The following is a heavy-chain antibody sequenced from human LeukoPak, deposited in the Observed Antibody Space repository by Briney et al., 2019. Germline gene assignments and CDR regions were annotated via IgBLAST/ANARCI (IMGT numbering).Heavy chain of an antibody. V-gene: IGHV4-4*07. CDR3: AREGTVARGLDY. J-gene: IGHJ4*02. CDR2: IYPSGNT. D-gene: IGHD4-17*01. Sequence: SETLSLTCTVSGGSISSYFWTWIRQPAGKGLEWIGRIYPSGNTNYNPSLRSRVSMSVDMSKNQFSLNLTSVTAADTAVYYCAREGTVARGLDYWGQGTLVTVSS. CDR1: GGSISSYF.